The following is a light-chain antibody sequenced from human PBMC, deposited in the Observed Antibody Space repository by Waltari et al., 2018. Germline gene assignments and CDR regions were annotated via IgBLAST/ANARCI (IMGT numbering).Light chain of an antibody. J-gene: IGKJ2*01. V-gene: IGKV3-20*01. CDR1: QSLSSSY. CDR2: GAS. CDR3: QQYGSSPPT. Sequence: EIVLTKSPGTLSVSPGARSTLSCRASQSLSSSYLAWYQQKPGQAPRLLIYGASSRATGIPDRFSGSGSGTDFTLTITSLEPEDFAGYSCQQYGSSPPTFGQGTKLEIK.